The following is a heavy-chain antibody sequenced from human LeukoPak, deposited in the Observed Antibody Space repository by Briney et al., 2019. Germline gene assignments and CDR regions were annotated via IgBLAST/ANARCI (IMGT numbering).Heavy chain of an antibody. CDR1: GGSISSGDYY. CDR3: ARVGGQWLGFDY. Sequence: SQTLSLTCTVSGGSISSGDYYWSWIRQPPGKGLEWIGYIYYSGGTYYNPSLKSRVTISVDTSKNQFSLKLSSVTAADTAVYYCARVGGQWLGFDYWGQGTLVTVSS. V-gene: IGHV4-30-4*01. CDR2: IYYSGGT. D-gene: IGHD6-19*01. J-gene: IGHJ4*02.